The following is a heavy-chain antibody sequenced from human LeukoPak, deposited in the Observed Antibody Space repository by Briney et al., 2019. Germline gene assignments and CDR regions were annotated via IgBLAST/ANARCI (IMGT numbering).Heavy chain of an antibody. D-gene: IGHD2-21*02. Sequence: ASVTVSCKASGYTFTSYGINWVRQAPGQGLKWMGWISAYNGNTNYAQKLQGRVTMTTDTSTTTAYMELRSLRSDDTAVYYCARVGVTGEFDYWGQGTLVTVSS. V-gene: IGHV1-18*01. CDR2: ISAYNGNT. CDR3: ARVGVTGEFDY. J-gene: IGHJ4*02. CDR1: GYTFTSYG.